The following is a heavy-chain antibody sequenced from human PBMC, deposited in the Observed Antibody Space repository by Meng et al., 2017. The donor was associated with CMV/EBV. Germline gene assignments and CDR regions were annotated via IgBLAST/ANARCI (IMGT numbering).Heavy chain of an antibody. CDR2: INPNSGGT. Sequence: QGRLVQSGAGVKKPGASVKVSCKASGYTFTGYYMHWVRQAPGQGLEWMGWINPNSGGTNYAQKFQGRVTMTRDTSISTAYMELSRLRSDDTAVYYCATYIGNYINWYFDLWGRGTLVTVSS. D-gene: IGHD1-7*01. V-gene: IGHV1-2*02. J-gene: IGHJ2*01. CDR1: GYTFTGYY. CDR3: ATYIGNYINWYFDL.